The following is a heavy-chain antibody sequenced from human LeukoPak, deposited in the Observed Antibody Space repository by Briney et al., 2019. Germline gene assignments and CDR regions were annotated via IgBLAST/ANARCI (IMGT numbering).Heavy chain of an antibody. CDR3: ARSSTIAAAGPYYFDY. J-gene: IGHJ4*02. V-gene: IGHV1-69*06. Sequence: SVKVSCKASGYTFTSYGISWVRQAPGQGLEWMGGIIPIFGTANYAQKFQGRVTITADKSTTTAYMELSSLRSEDTAVYYCARSSTIAAAGPYYFDYWGQGTLVTVSS. CDR1: GYTFTSYG. CDR2: IIPIFGTA. D-gene: IGHD6-13*01.